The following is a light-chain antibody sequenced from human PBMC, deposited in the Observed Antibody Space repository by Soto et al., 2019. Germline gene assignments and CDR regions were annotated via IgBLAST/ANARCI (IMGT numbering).Light chain of an antibody. CDR3: PQYKNWPGYT. J-gene: IGKJ2*01. CDR1: QSVSSN. Sequence: EIVMTQSPATLSVSPGERATLSCRASQSVSSNLAWYQQKPGQAPRLLIYGASTRATGIPARFSGSGSGTEFTLTISSLQSEDFAVYYCPQYKNWPGYTFGQGTKLDIK. V-gene: IGKV3-15*01. CDR2: GAS.